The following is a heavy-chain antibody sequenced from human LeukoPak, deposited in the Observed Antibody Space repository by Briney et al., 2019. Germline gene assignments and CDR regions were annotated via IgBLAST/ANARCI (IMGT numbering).Heavy chain of an antibody. CDR1: GGSFSGYY. Sequence: SETLSLTCAVYGGSFSGYYWSWIRQPPGKGLEWIGEINHSGSTNYNPSLKSRVTISVDTSKNQFSLKLSSVTAADTAVYYCARGRRGFRRGAAAGLYFDYWGQGTLVTVSS. CDR2: INHSGST. J-gene: IGHJ4*02. D-gene: IGHD6-13*01. CDR3: ARGRRGFRRGAAAGLYFDY. V-gene: IGHV4-34*01.